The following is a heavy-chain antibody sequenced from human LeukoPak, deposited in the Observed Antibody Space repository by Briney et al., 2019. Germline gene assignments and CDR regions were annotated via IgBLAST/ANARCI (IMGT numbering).Heavy chain of an antibody. J-gene: IGHJ5*02. V-gene: IGHV3-23*01. CDR3: TKKRTTSVTDWFDP. CDR1: GFTFSSYA. CDR2: ISGSGGSK. D-gene: IGHD4-17*01. Sequence: GGSLRLSCAASGFTFSSYAMSWVRQAPGKGLEWVSSISGSGGSKYFADSVTGRFTISRDISMNTLYLQMNSLRVEDTATYYCTKKRTTSVTDWFDPWGQGTLVTVSS.